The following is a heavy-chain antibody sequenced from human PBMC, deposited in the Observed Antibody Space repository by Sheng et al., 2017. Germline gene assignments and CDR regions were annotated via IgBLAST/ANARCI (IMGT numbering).Heavy chain of an antibody. CDR3: VSGSGRYSAFDI. J-gene: IGHJ3*02. CDR2: IIPIAGKA. CDR1: GTTFSTYT. Sequence: QVQLVQSLAEVKKPGSSVKVSCKASGTTFSTYTINWVRQTPGHGLEWMGRIIPIAGKANYGQKFQGRVTITADKSTRTAYMELSSLRSDDTAVYYCVSGSGRYSAFDIWGQGTMVTVSS. D-gene: IGHD3-9*01. V-gene: IGHV1-69*02.